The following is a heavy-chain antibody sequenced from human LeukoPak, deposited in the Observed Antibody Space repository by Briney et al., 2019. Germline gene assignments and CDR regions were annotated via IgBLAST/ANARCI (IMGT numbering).Heavy chain of an antibody. J-gene: IGHJ4*02. CDR2: IYHSGST. CDR1: GYSISSGYY. CDR3: ARSQLVQVFHY. Sequence: SSETLSLTCTVSGYSISSGYYWGWIRQPPGKGLEWIGSIYHSGSTYYNPSLKSRVTISVDTSKNQFSLKLSSVTAADTAVYYCARSQLVQVFHYWGQGTLVTVSS. D-gene: IGHD6-13*01. V-gene: IGHV4-38-2*02.